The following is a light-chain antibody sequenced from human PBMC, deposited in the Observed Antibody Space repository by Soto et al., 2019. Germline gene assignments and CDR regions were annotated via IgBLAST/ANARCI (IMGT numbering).Light chain of an antibody. Sequence: IENIWSPPILSRSVGDRVTITCRASQSIGRFLAWYQHQPGKAPKLLIYDASTLESGVPSRFSGTGSGTEFTFSITIQEPEDLRTYSTQQGYMGWTFGQRTKV. CDR3: QQGYMGWT. V-gene: IGKV1-5*01. J-gene: IGKJ1*01. CDR2: DAS. CDR1: QSIGRF.